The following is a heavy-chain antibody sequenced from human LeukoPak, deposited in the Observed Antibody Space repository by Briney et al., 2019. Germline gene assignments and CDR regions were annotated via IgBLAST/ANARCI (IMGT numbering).Heavy chain of an antibody. D-gene: IGHD2-21*02. CDR1: GFTFSSYS. V-gene: IGHV3-48*01. J-gene: IGHJ3*01. Sequence: TGGSLRLSCEASGFTFSSYSMTWVRQAPGKRLEWISYIGSKGSPTHYAASVKGRFTISRDNAKNSLSLQMTSLTVEDTAVYYCAKDQVPYCTTDCYGAIDAWGQGTLVTVSS. CDR3: AKDQVPYCTTDCYGAIDA. CDR2: IGSKGSPT.